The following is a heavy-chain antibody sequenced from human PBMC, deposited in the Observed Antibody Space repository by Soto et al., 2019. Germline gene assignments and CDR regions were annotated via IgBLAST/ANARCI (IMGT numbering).Heavy chain of an antibody. V-gene: IGHV3-33*01. CDR2: IWYDGSNK. D-gene: IGHD3-10*01. CDR3: ARGTHRSYGSGSYYRPFYFDY. Sequence: PGGSLRLSCAASGFTFSSYGMHWVRQAPGKGLEWVAVIWYDGSNKYYADSVKGRFTISRDNSKNTLYLQMNSLRAEDTAVYYCARGTHRSYGSGSYYRPFYFDYWGQGTLVTVSS. J-gene: IGHJ4*02. CDR1: GFTFSSYG.